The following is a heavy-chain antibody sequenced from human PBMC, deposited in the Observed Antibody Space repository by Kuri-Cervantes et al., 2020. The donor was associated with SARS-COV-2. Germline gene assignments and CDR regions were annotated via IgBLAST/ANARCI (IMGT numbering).Heavy chain of an antibody. CDR2: IDDSGAA. V-gene: IGHV4-34*01. CDR3: ATRPELVGATNGY. CDR1: GGSFTYYY. Sequence: ESLKISCDVSGGSFTYYYWSWIRQPPGKGLELIGEIDDSGAANYNPSLKSRVTISVDTSKNQFSLKLSSVTAADTAVYYCATRPELVGATNGYWGRGTLVTVSS. J-gene: IGHJ4*02. D-gene: IGHD1-26*01.